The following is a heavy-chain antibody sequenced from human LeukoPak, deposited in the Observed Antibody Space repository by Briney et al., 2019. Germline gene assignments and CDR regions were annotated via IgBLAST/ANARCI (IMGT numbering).Heavy chain of an antibody. CDR1: GFTFYMYA. V-gene: IGHV3-23*01. Sequence: GGSLRLSCPASGFTFYMYAMSWVRQAPGKGLEWVASMCGTAVCTFYPDSVKGRFTISRDNSKYVLYLRMNSLTAEDTAIHYCAKDRPNFHENSGHYYRRDGDSWGQGTLVTVSS. D-gene: IGHD3-22*01. CDR2: MCGTAVCT. CDR3: AKDRPNFHENSGHYYRRDGDS. J-gene: IGHJ5*01.